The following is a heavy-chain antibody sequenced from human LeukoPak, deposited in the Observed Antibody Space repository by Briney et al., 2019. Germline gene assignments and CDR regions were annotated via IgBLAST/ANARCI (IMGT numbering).Heavy chain of an antibody. CDR1: GFTFSSYA. V-gene: IGHV3-23*01. Sequence: GSLRLSCAVSGFTFSSYAMSWVRQAPGKGLEWVSGISGSGGSTYYADSVKGRFTISRDNSKNTLFLQMNSLRAEDTAVYYCAKDLPPVGSGSYFDYWGQGTLVTVSS. J-gene: IGHJ4*02. D-gene: IGHD1-26*01. CDR3: AKDLPPVGSGSYFDY. CDR2: ISGSGGST.